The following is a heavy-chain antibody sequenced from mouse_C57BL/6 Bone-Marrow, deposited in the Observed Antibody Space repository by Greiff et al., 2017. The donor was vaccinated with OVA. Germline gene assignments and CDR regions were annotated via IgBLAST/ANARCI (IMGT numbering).Heavy chain of an antibody. V-gene: IGHV1-22*01. CDR3: ARWGLLWSMDY. CDR1: GYTFTDYH. J-gene: IGHJ4*01. D-gene: IGHD2-10*01. Sequence: VQLQQSGPELVKPGASVKMSCKASGYTFTDYHMHWVKQSHGKSLEWIGYIHPNTGGTSYNQKFKGKATLTVNKSSSTAYMELRSLTSEDSAVYYCARWGLLWSMDYWGQGTSVTVSS. CDR2: IHPNTGGT.